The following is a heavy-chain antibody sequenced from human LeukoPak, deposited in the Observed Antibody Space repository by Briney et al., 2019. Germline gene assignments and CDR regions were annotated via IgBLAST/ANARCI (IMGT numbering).Heavy chain of an antibody. V-gene: IGHV4-39*07. CDR3: ARGPSSSWYGVHHYYYYMDV. CDR2: IYYSGST. D-gene: IGHD6-13*01. Sequence: SETLSLTCTVSGGSISSSNFYWGWIRQPPGKGLEWIGSIYYSGSTYYNPSLKSRVSISVDTSKNQFSLKLSSVTAADTAVYYCARGPSSSWYGVHHYYYYMDVWGKGTTVTISS. CDR1: GGSISSSNFY. J-gene: IGHJ6*03.